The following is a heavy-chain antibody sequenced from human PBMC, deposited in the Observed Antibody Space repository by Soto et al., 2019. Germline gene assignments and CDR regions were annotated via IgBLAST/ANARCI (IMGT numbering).Heavy chain of an antibody. CDR1: GYTFTSYG. D-gene: IGHD2-2*01. CDR3: ARYGPPRSRPSYYYYYYGVDV. Sequence: GASVKVSCKASGYTFTSYGISWVRQAPGQGLEWMGWISAYNGNTNYAQKLQGRVTMTTDTSTSTAYMELRSLRSDDTAVYYCARYGPPRSRPSYYYYYYGVDVWGQGTTVTVSS. V-gene: IGHV1-18*01. CDR2: ISAYNGNT. J-gene: IGHJ6*02.